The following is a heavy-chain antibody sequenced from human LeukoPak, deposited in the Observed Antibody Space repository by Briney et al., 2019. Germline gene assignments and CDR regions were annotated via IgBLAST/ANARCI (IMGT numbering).Heavy chain of an antibody. V-gene: IGHV5-51*01. D-gene: IGHD4-17*01. CDR2: IYPGDSDT. CDR3: ARHDNGETRNYYYYMDV. CDR1: GYSFTSYW. Sequence: GESLKISCKGSGYSFTSYWIGWVRQMPGKGLEWMGIIYPGDSDTRYSPSFQGQVTISADKSISTAYLQWSSLKASDTAMYYCARHDNGETRNYYYYMDVWGKGTTVTVSS. J-gene: IGHJ6*03.